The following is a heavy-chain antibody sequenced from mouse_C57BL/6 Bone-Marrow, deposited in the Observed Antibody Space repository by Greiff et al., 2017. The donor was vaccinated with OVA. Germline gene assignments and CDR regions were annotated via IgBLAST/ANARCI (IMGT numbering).Heavy chain of an antibody. CDR1: GFTFSDYY. Sequence: EVQLVESGGGLVQPGGSLKLSCAASGFTFSDYYMYWVRQTPEKRLEWVAYISNGGGSPYYPDTVKGRFTISRDNAKNNLYLQMSSLKCEDTAMYYCARQGMHIEYHAMDYWGQGTSVTVSS. J-gene: IGHJ4*01. D-gene: IGHD6-5*01. CDR3: ARQGMHIEYHAMDY. CDR2: ISNGGGSP. V-gene: IGHV5-12*01.